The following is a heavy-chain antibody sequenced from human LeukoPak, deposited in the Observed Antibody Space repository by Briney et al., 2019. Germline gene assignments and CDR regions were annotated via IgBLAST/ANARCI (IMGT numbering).Heavy chain of an antibody. CDR1: GGSISNFY. D-gene: IGHD5/OR15-5a*01. CDR2: ISTSGGS. Sequence: SETLSLTCTVSGGSISNFYWSWIRQPAGKGLEWIGRISTSGGSKYNPSLESRVTMSVDTSKNQFSLKVTSVTAADTAMYYCARDRVSWHYFDYWGQGTLLTVSS. J-gene: IGHJ4*02. V-gene: IGHV4-4*07. CDR3: ARDRVSWHYFDY.